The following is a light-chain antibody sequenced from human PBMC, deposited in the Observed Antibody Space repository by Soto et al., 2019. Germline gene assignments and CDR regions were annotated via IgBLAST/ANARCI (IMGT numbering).Light chain of an antibody. CDR3: QQSFSTPMYT. CDR2: GAS. CDR1: QSINTF. V-gene: IGKV1-39*01. J-gene: IGKJ2*01. Sequence: DIPMTQSPSSLSAFVGDRVSITCRASQSINTFLNWYQQKPGKAPKLLIYGASSLQSGVPSRFSGSGSGTDFTLTISSLQPEDIATYFCQQSFSTPMYTFGQGTKLEIK.